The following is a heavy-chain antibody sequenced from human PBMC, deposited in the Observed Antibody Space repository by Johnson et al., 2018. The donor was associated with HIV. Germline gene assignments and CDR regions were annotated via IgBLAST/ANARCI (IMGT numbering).Heavy chain of an antibody. CDR1: GFTFSSYG. D-gene: IGHD1-26*01. CDR3: AKRHGTIVGATHDAFDV. V-gene: IGHV3-30*02. Sequence: QVQLVESGGGLVQPGGSLRLSCAASGFTFSSYGMHWVRQAPGKGLEWVAFIRYDGSNKYYADSVKGRFTISRDNSKNTLYLQMNSLRAEDTAVYYCAKRHGTIVGATHDAFDVWGQGTMVTVSS. J-gene: IGHJ3*01. CDR2: IRYDGSNK.